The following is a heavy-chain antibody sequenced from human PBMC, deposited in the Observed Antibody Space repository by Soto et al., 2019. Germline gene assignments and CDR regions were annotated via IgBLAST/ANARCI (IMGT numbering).Heavy chain of an antibody. Sequence: GPTLVNPTETLTLTCTVSGFSLSNARMGVSWIRQPPGKALEWLAHIFSNDEKSYSTSLKSRLTISKDTSKSQVVLIMTNMDPVDTATYYCARMAPGYYDSSGYYYVDWFDPWGQGTLVTVSS. J-gene: IGHJ5*02. CDR1: GFSLSNARMG. D-gene: IGHD3-22*01. V-gene: IGHV2-26*01. CDR3: ARMAPGYYDSSGYYYVDWFDP. CDR2: IFSNDEK.